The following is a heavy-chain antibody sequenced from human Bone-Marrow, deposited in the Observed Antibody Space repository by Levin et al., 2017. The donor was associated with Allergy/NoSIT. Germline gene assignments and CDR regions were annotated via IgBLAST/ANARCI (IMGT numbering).Heavy chain of an antibody. CDR1: GGSVSSGSYY. V-gene: IGHV4-61*01. CDR3: ARGAPLRSWVGELEFFDY. CDR2: IYYSGST. Sequence: SETLSLTCTVSGGSVSSGSYYWSWIRQPPGKGLEWIGYIYYSGSTNYNPSLKSRVTISVDTSKNQFSLKLSSVTAADTAVYYCARGAPLRSWVGELEFFDYWGQGTLVTVSS. D-gene: IGHD3-10*01. J-gene: IGHJ4*02.